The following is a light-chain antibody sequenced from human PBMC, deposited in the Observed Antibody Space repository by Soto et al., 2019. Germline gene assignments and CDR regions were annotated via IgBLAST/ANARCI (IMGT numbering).Light chain of an antibody. CDR3: MQALQIHLT. CDR2: LGS. J-gene: IGKJ4*01. CDR1: QSLLHSNGYNY. Sequence: DIVMTQSPLSLPVTPGEPASISCRSSQSLLHSNGYNYLDWYLQKPGQSPQLLIYLGSNRASGVPDRFSGSGSGTDFTLKISRVEAEDVGVYYCMQALQIHLTFGGGTKVDIK. V-gene: IGKV2-28*01.